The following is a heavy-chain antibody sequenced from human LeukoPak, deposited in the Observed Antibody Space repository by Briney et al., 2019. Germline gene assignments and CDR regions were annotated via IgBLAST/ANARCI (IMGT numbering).Heavy chain of an antibody. D-gene: IGHD1-26*01. CDR3: ASSSSGSHNYFDY. V-gene: IGHV4-39*01. Sequence: PSETLSLTCAVSGGSISSSNYFWGWIRQPPGKGLEWIGSIYYSGGTFYNPSLQTRVTISVDTSKRQFSLKLSSVTAADTAVYHCASSSSGSHNYFDYWGQGTLATVSS. CDR1: GGSISSSNYF. CDR2: IYYSGGT. J-gene: IGHJ4*02.